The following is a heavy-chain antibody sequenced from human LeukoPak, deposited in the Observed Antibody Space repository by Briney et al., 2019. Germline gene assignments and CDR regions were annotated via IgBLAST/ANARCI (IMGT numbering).Heavy chain of an antibody. J-gene: IGHJ4*02. CDR1: GFSFTLFG. V-gene: IGHV3-30*02. CDR3: AKEQGQVRSTYYFGS. Sequence: GGSLRLSCAASGFSFTLFGIHWVRQAPGKGLEWVTFIRNDGSDKYYADSVKGRFTISRDNSKTIVYLQINSLTTEDTAVYFCAKEQGQVRSTYYFGSWGQGTLVTVSS. D-gene: IGHD5-24*01. CDR2: IRNDGSDK.